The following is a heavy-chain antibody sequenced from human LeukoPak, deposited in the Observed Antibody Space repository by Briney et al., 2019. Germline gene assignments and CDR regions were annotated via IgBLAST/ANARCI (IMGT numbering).Heavy chain of an antibody. CDR3: AKEGRYGEYLHY. CDR2: ISNDGSDK. CDR1: GFAFSNYG. D-gene: IGHD4-17*01. J-gene: IGHJ4*02. Sequence: GGSLRLSCAASGFAFSNYGIYWVRQAPGKGLEWVALISNDGSDKYSAGSVKGRFTISRDNSKNTVYLQMNSLRPDDTAVYYCAKEGRYGEYLHYWGQGTLVTVSS. V-gene: IGHV3-30*18.